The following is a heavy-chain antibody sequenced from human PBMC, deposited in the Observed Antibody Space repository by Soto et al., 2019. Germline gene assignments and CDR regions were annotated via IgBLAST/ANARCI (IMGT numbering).Heavy chain of an antibody. J-gene: IGHJ5*01. CDR3: ARLRGDSWFDF. Sequence: SQTLSLTCAISGDSVSSNSATWDWIRQSPSRGLEWLGRTYYRSRWFNXXXXXXXXXXXXNXDXSNNQFSLQLTSLSPDDTAVYYCARLRGDSWFDFWGQGTRVTVSS. V-gene: IGHV6-1*01. CDR2: TYYRSRWFN. CDR1: GDSVSSNSAT.